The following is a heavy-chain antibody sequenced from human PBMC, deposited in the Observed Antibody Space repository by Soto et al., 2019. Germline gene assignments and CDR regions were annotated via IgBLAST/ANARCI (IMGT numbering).Heavy chain of an antibody. CDR3: ATVRHYDFWSGYYLRSWFDP. J-gene: IGHJ5*02. CDR1: GYTLTELS. D-gene: IGHD3-3*01. Sequence: QVQLVQSGAEVKKPGASVKVSCKVSGYTLTELSMHWVRQAPGKGLEWMGGFDPEDGETIYAQKGQGRVTMTEDTSTDTAYMELSSLRSEDTAVYYCATVRHYDFWSGYYLRSWFDPWGQGTLVTVSS. V-gene: IGHV1-24*01. CDR2: FDPEDGET.